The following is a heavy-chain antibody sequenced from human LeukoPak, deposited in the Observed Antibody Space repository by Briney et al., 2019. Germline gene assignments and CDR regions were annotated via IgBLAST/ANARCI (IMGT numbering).Heavy chain of an antibody. CDR1: GYTFTSYD. D-gene: IGHD6-13*01. Sequence: ASVKVSCKASGYTFTSYDINWVRQATGQGLEWMGWISAYNGNTNYAQKLQGRVTMTTDTSTSTAYMELRSLRSDDTAVYYCAREGSIAAAGTFDYWGQGTLVTVSS. CDR2: ISAYNGNT. V-gene: IGHV1-18*01. CDR3: AREGSIAAAGTFDY. J-gene: IGHJ4*02.